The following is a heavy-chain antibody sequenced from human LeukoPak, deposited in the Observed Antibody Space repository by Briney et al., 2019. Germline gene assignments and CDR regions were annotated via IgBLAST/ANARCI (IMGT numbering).Heavy chain of an antibody. Sequence: PSETLSLTCTVSGDSISPYYWSWIRQPPGGGLEWIGYVFYTGSTNYNPSLKSRVTISVDTSRNQFSLKLTSVTAADTAVYYCARKLSGADKGFDYWGQGTLVTVSS. CDR2: VFYTGST. V-gene: IGHV4-59*01. J-gene: IGHJ4*02. CDR3: ARKLSGADKGFDY. D-gene: IGHD3-10*01. CDR1: GDSISPYY.